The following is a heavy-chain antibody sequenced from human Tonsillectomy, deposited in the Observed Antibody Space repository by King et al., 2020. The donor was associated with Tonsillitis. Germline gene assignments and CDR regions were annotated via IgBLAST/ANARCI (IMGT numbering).Heavy chain of an antibody. V-gene: IGHV3-30*01. CDR1: GFTFSSYA. J-gene: IGHJ3*02. CDR3: ARSYYYDSSGYYADDAFDI. CDR2: ISYDGSNK. D-gene: IGHD3-22*01. Sequence: VQLVESGGGVVQPGRSLRLSCAASGFTFSSYAMHWVRQAPGQGLEWVAGISYDGSNKYYADSVKGRFTISRDNSKNTLYLQMNSLRAEDTAVYYCARSYYYDSSGYYADDAFDIWGQGTMVTVSS.